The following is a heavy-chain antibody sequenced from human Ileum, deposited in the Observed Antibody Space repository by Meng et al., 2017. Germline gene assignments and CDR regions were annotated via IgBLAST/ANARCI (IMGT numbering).Heavy chain of an antibody. CDR1: GGSISSGDYY. V-gene: IGHV4-30-4*01. J-gene: IGHJ5*02. CDR3: AASLDGNRFDP. Sequence: QVQLQESGPGRGKSSQTLALTCTVSGGSISSGDYYWSWIRQPPGKGLEWIGYIFDTGPPSYSPPLRSRLSISMDTSKNQFSLRLTSVSAADTAVYYCAASLDGNRFDPWGQGTLVTVSS. D-gene: IGHD1-26*01. CDR2: IFDTGPP.